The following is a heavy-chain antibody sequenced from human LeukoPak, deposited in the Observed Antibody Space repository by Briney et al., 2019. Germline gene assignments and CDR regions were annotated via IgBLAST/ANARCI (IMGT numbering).Heavy chain of an antibody. Sequence: PGGSLRLSCAASGFTVSSYYMSWVRQAPGKGLEWVSVLYTGGSTYYADSMKDSFTISRDNSKNTLYLQMNSLRAEDTAVYYCPSGGGGSGSYSSFDYWGQGTLVTVSS. CDR2: LYTGGST. V-gene: IGHV3-66*01. D-gene: IGHD3-10*01. J-gene: IGHJ4*02. CDR1: GFTVSSYY. CDR3: PSGGGGSGSYSSFDY.